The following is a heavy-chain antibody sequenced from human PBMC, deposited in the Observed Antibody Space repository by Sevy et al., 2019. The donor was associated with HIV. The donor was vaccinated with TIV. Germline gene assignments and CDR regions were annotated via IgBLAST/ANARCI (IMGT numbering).Heavy chain of an antibody. CDR2: ISSSDSTI. D-gene: IGHD6-13*01. CDR3: AIDGYSNFDY. Sequence: GRSLRLSCAASGFTFSDYYMSWIRQAPGKGLEWISYISSSDSTIYYADSVKGRFTISRDNAKNSLYLQMNSLRAEDTAVYYCAIDGYSNFDYWGQGTLVTVSS. CDR1: GFTFSDYY. J-gene: IGHJ4*02. V-gene: IGHV3-11*01.